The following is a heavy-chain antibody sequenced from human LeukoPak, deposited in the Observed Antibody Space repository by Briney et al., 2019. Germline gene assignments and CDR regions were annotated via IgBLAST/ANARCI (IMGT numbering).Heavy chain of an antibody. CDR1: GFTFSSYA. Sequence: TGGSLSLSCAASGFTFSSYAMRWGRKAPGKGLEWVSAISGSGGSTYYADSVKRRFTISRDNPKNTLYLQMNSLRAEDTAVYYCAKEDSSEPGGGWFDPWGQGTLVTVSS. CDR2: ISGSGGST. J-gene: IGHJ5*02. CDR3: AKEDSSEPGGGWFDP. V-gene: IGHV3-23*01. D-gene: IGHD6-19*01.